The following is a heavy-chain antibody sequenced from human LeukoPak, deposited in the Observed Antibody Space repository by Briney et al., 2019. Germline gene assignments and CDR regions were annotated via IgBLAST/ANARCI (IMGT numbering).Heavy chain of an antibody. D-gene: IGHD2-2*03. CDR2: ISYGGST. J-gene: IGHJ6*02. V-gene: IGHV4-39*01. Sequence: PSETLSLTCTVSGGSISSSSYYWGWIRQPPGKGLEWIGSISYGGSTHYKPSLKSRVIISVDTSNNHFSLKLRSVTAADTAVYYCARQTNMDDFHYYGVDVWGQGTAVSVSS. CDR1: GGSISSSSYY. CDR3: ARQTNMDDFHYYGVDV.